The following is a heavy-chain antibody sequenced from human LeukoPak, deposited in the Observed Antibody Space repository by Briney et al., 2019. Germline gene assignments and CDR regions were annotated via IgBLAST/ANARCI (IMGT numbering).Heavy chain of an antibody. Sequence: GGSLRLSCAASGFTFSSYSMHWVRQAPGKGLEWVAVISYDGSNKYYADSVKGRFTISRDNSKNTLYLQMNSLRAEDTAVYYCAKDPGIQLLYNWFDPWGQGTLVSVSS. V-gene: IGHV3-30*18. J-gene: IGHJ5*02. CDR1: GFTFSSYS. CDR2: ISYDGSNK. D-gene: IGHD5-18*01. CDR3: AKDPGIQLLYNWFDP.